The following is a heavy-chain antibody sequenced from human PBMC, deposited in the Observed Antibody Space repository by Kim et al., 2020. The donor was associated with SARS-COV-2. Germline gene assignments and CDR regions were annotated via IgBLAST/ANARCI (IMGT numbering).Heavy chain of an antibody. J-gene: IGHJ4*01. CDR1: GFTFSNYA. D-gene: IGHD1-26*01. Sequence: GGSLRLSCAASGFTFSNYAMSWVRQAPGKGLEWVSGISGSGDTTYYADSVKGRFTLSRDSSKNTLYLQMNSLRAEDTAMYYCAKGSGRGSYFPPLNYCG. V-gene: IGHV3-23*01. CDR2: ISGSGDTT. CDR3: AKGSGRGSYFPPLNY.